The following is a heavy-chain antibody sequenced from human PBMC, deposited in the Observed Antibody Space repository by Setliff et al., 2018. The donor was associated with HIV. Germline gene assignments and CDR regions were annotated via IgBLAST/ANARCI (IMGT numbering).Heavy chain of an antibody. V-gene: IGHV4-4*07. J-gene: IGHJ5*02. Sequence: PSETLSLTCIVSGASISSQYWSWIRQPAGKGLEWIGSIYHTGSTYYNPSLKGRVTISVDTSKNQFSLKLTSLTAADTAVYYCARVIMAVAGTPYHFWFDPWGQGTLVTVSS. CDR3: ARVIMAVAGTPYHFWFDP. CDR2: IYHTGST. D-gene: IGHD6-19*01. CDR1: GASISSQY.